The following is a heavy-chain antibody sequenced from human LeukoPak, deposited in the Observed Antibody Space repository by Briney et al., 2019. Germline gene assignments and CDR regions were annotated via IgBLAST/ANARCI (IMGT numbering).Heavy chain of an antibody. CDR1: GFTFSNAR. V-gene: IGHV3-15*01. Sequence: GGSLRLSCAASGFTFSNARMSWVRQAPGKGLEWVGRIKSKTDGGTTDYAAPVKGRFTISRDDSKNTLYLQMNSLKTEDTAVYYCTTGSGSSGYRSAFDIWGQGTMVTVSS. J-gene: IGHJ3*02. D-gene: IGHD3-22*01. CDR2: IKSKTDGGTT. CDR3: TTGSGSSGYRSAFDI.